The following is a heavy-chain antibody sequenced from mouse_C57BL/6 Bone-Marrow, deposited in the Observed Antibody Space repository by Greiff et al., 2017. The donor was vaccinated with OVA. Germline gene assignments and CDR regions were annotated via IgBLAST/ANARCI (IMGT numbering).Heavy chain of an antibody. V-gene: IGHV1-55*01. CDR3: ARSHGSSSDY. Sequence: QVQLQQPGAELVKPGASVKMSCKASGYTFTSYWITWVKQRPGQGLEWIGDIYPGSGSTNSNEKFKSKATLTVDTSSSTSYMQLSSLTSEDSAVYYCARSHGSSSDYWGQGTTLTVSA. CDR1: GYTFTSYW. D-gene: IGHD1-1*01. J-gene: IGHJ2*01. CDR2: IYPGSGST.